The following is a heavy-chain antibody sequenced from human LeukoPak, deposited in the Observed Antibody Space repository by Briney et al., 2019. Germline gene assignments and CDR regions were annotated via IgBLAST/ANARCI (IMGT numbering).Heavy chain of an antibody. CDR2: INTGGGDT. CDR3: AKDSGD. V-gene: IGHV3-23*01. CDR1: GFTFSSHA. Sequence: TGGSLRLSCAASGFTFSSHAMGWVRQAPGKGLEWVSVINTGGGDTYYAGSVKGRFTISRDNSKNTVYLQMNSLRADDTAVYYCAKDSGDWGQGTLVTVSS. J-gene: IGHJ4*02.